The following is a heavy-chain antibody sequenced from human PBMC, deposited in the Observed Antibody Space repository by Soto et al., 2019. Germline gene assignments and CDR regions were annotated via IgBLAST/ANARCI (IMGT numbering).Heavy chain of an antibody. CDR3: ARALTYYDILTGYYRIFDY. D-gene: IGHD3-9*01. Sequence: GETLKISCAASGFTFSSYWMSWVRQAPGKGLEWVANIKQDGSEKYYVDSVKGRFTISRDNAKNSLYLQMNSLRAEDTAVYYCARALTYYDILTGYYRIFDYWGQGTLVTVSS. CDR1: GFTFSSYW. V-gene: IGHV3-7*03. CDR2: IKQDGSEK. J-gene: IGHJ4*02.